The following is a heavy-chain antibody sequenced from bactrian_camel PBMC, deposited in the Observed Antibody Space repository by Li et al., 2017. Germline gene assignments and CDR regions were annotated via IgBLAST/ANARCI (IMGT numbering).Heavy chain of an antibody. J-gene: IGHJ4*01. V-gene: IGHV3S9*01. CDR2: IDTHGGT. D-gene: IGHD4*01. Sequence: VQLVESGGGSVQAGGSLRLSCTASGFTSDDFDMGWYRHVPENECLLVSSIDTHGGTYYEDSVKGRFTISRDNAKNTLYLQLNNLTTEDTAIYYCAKDEGWTLDYAETQGTQVTVS. CDR1: GFTSDDFD.